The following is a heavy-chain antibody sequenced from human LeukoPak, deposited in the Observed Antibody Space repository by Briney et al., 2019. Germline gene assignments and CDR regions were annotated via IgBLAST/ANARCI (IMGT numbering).Heavy chain of an antibody. CDR2: IYYSGST. D-gene: IGHD6-19*01. CDR1: GGSISSYY. J-gene: IGHJ4*01. V-gene: IGHV4-59*12. Sequence: PSETLSLTCTVSGGSISSYYWSWIRQPPGKGLEWIGYIYYSGSTNYNPSLKSRVTISVDTSKNQFSLKLSSVTAADTAVYYCARGLVAVAGTYDYWGHGTLVTVSS. CDR3: ARGLVAVAGTYDY.